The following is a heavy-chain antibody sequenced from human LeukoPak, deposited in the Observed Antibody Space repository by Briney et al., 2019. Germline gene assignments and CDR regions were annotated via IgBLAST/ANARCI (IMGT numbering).Heavy chain of an antibody. CDR2: IWHSGST. CDR3: ARSADYRFDP. Sequence: SETLSLTCAVSGGSISSSDWWSWVRQPPGKGLEWIGEIWHSGSTNYNPSLKSRVTMSVDKSENQFSLKLSSVTAADTAVYYCARSADYRFDPWGQGTLVTVSS. CDR1: GGSISSSDW. D-gene: IGHD4-11*01. V-gene: IGHV4-4*02. J-gene: IGHJ5*02.